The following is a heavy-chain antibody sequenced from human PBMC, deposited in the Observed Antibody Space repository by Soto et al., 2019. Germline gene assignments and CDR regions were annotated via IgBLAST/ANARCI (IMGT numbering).Heavy chain of an antibody. J-gene: IGHJ3*02. CDR2: ISYDGSNK. CDR1: GFTFSSYG. D-gene: IGHD1-26*01. V-gene: IGHV3-30*18. CDR3: AKEAGSYSQTDAFDI. Sequence: PGGSLRLSCAASGFTFSSYGMHWVRQAPGKGLEWVAVISYDGSNKYYADSVKGRFTISRDNSKNTLYLQMNSLRAEDTAVYYCAKEAGSYSQTDAFDIWGQGTMVTVSS.